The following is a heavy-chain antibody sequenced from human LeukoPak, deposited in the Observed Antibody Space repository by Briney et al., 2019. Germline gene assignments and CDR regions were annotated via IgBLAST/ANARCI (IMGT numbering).Heavy chain of an antibody. V-gene: IGHV1-8*01. CDR1: GYTFTSYD. CDR3: ARGHQVLWGYSTRPNDY. Sequence: ASVKVSCKASGYTFTSYDINWVRQATGQGLEWMGWMNPNSGNTGYAQKFQGRVTMTRNTSISTAYMELSSLRSEDTAVYYCARGHQVLWGYSTRPNDYWGQGTLVTVSS. CDR2: MNPNSGNT. J-gene: IGHJ4*02. D-gene: IGHD2-15*01.